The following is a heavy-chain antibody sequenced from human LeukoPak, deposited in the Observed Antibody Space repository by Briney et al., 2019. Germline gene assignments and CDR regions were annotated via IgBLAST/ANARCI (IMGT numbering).Heavy chain of an antibody. CDR3: ARVTPLSY. V-gene: IGHV3-21*01. J-gene: IGHJ4*02. Sequence: PGGSLRLSCAASGFTFSSNWMTWVRQAPGKGLEWVSSISSSSSYIYYADSVKGRFTISRDNAKNSLYLQMNSLRAEDTAVYYCARVTPLSYWGQGTLVTVSS. CDR1: GFTFSSNW. D-gene: IGHD2-15*01. CDR2: ISSSSSYI.